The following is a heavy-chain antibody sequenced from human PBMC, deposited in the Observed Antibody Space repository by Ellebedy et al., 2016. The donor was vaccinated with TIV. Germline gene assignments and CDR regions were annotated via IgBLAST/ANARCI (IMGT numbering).Heavy chain of an antibody. D-gene: IGHD1-26*01. CDR2: INPSGGST. Sequence: ASVKVSXXASGYTFTSYYMHWVRQAPGQGLEWMGIINPSGGSTSYAQKSQGRVTMTRDTSTSTVYMELSSLRSEDTAVYYCVGLGSLDAFDIWGQGTMITVSS. CDR1: GYTFTSYY. J-gene: IGHJ3*02. CDR3: VGLGSLDAFDI. V-gene: IGHV1-46*01.